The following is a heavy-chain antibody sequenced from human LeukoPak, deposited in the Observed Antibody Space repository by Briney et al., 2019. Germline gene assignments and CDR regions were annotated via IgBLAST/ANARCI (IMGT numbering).Heavy chain of an antibody. V-gene: IGHV4-59*01. J-gene: IGHJ5*02. CDR3: ARDPSRLFWGSGGFDP. CDR2: IYYSGST. Sequence: SETLSLTCTVSGGSISSYYWSWIRQPPGKGLEWIGYIYYSGSTNYNPSLKSRVTISVDTSKNQFSLKLSSVTAADTAVYYCARDPSRLFWGSGGFDPWGQGTLVTVSS. D-gene: IGHD7-27*01. CDR1: GGSISSYY.